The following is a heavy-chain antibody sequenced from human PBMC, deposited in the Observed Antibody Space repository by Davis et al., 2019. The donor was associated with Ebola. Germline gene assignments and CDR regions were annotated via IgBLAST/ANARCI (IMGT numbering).Heavy chain of an antibody. Sequence: SVKVSCKASGGTFSSYAISWVRQAPGQGLEWMGRIIPILGIANYAQKFQGRVTITPDKSTSTAYMQLSSLRPEDTAVYYYAGGKEYGGPTDYWGQGTLVTVSS. J-gene: IGHJ4*02. CDR3: AGGKEYGGPTDY. CDR2: IIPILGIA. D-gene: IGHD4-23*01. CDR1: GGTFSSYA. V-gene: IGHV1-69*04.